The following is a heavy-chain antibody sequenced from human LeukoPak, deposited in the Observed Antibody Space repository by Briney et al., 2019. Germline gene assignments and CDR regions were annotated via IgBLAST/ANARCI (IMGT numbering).Heavy chain of an antibody. Sequence: PSETLSLTCTVSGGSISSSSYYWGWIRQPPGEGPEWIGSIYYSGSTYYNPSLKGRVTISVDTSKNQFSLKLSSVTAADTAVYYCARHRSKWLQSSFDYWGQGTLVTVSS. CDR1: GGSISSSSYY. CDR2: IYYSGST. V-gene: IGHV4-39*01. CDR3: ARHRSKWLQSSFDY. D-gene: IGHD5-24*01. J-gene: IGHJ4*02.